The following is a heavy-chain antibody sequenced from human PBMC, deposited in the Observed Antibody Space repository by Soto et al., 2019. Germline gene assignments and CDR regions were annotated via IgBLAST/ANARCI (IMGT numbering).Heavy chain of an antibody. Sequence: GGSLRLSCAASGFIFRNFAMHWVRQAPGKGLEWVTVIWYDGSNKYYTDSVKGRFSISRDNSKNTLYLQMNSLRVDDTALYYCARVSDPGWPGLDSWAQRTAVTVSS. D-gene: IGHD6-19*01. CDR3: ARVSDPGWPGLDS. V-gene: IGHV3-33*01. CDR1: GFIFRNFA. J-gene: IGHJ5*01. CDR2: IWYDGSNK.